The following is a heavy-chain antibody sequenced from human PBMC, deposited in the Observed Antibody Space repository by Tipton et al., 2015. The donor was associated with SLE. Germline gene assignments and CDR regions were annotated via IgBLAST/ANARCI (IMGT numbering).Heavy chain of an antibody. CDR1: GGSLDSYY. CDR3: ARSRFWPGFLLDY. J-gene: IGHJ4*02. D-gene: IGHD3-3*01. CDR2: VNRGGSS. Sequence: LRLSCAVYGGSLDSYYWSWIRQAPGKGLEWIGEVNRGGSSKYNPSLKSRVIISMDTSKNQFSLKVSSVTAADTAVYYCARSRFWPGFLLDYWGQGTLVTVSS. V-gene: IGHV4-34*01.